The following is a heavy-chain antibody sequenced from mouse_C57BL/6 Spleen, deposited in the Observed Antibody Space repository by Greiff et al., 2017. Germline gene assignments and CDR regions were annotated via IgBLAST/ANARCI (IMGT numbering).Heavy chain of an antibody. D-gene: IGHD2-4*01. CDR1: GYTFTSYW. J-gene: IGHJ3*01. Sequence: QVQLQQSGAELVMPGASVKLSCKASGYTFTSYWMHWVKQRPGQGLEWIGEIDPSDSYTNYNQKFKGKSTLTVDKSSSTAYMQLSSLTSEDSAVYYCARGGYDYGFAYWGQGTLVTVSA. CDR2: IDPSDSYT. V-gene: IGHV1-69*01. CDR3: ARGGYDYGFAY.